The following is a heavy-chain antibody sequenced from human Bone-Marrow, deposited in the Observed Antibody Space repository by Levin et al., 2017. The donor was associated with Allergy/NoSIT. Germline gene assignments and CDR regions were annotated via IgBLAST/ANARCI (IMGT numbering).Heavy chain of an antibody. CDR2: IHGDGGRT. CDR3: AKDGGGESMPS. D-gene: IGHD2-15*01. V-gene: IGHV3-74*01. Sequence: PGGSLRLSCAASGFTFSTYWMHWVRQVPGKGLVWVSRIHGDGGRTNYADSVKGRFTISRDNAKNTLYLQMNSLRDEDTAVYYCAKDGGGESMPSWGQGTLVTVSS. CDR1: GFTFSTYW. J-gene: IGHJ5*02.